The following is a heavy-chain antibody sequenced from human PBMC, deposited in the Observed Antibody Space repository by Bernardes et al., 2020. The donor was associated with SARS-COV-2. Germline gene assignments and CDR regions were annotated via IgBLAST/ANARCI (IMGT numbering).Heavy chain of an antibody. V-gene: IGHV1-18*01. CDR2: ISAYNGNT. Sequence: ASVKVSCKASGYTFTSYGISWVRQAPGQGLEWMGWISAYNGNTNYAQKLQGRVTMTTDTSTSTAYMELRSLRSDDTAVYYCAREEYYYYYGMDVWGQGTTVTVPS. CDR1: GYTFTSYG. CDR3: AREEYYYYYGMDV. J-gene: IGHJ6*02.